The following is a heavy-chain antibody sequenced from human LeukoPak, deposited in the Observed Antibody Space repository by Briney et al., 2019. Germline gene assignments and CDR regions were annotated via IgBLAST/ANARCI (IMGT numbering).Heavy chain of an antibody. Sequence: GGSLRLSCAASGFTFSSYAMHWVRQAPGKRLEWVAVISYDGSNKYYADSVKGRFTNSRDNSKNTLYLQMNSLRAEDTAVYYCARDGLRRDGYNPFDYWGQGTLVTVSS. D-gene: IGHD5-24*01. CDR1: GFTFSSYA. CDR2: ISYDGSNK. V-gene: IGHV3-30*04. CDR3: ARDGLRRDGYNPFDY. J-gene: IGHJ4*02.